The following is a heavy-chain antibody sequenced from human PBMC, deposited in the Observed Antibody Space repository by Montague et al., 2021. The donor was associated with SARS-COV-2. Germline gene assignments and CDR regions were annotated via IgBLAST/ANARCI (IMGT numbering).Heavy chain of an antibody. Sequence: SETLSLTCTVSGGSIDGFYWSWIRRPPGKGLEWIGCIFHSGSTYYNPSLKSRVSMSVDTSKNQVSLRLSSLTAADTAVYYCARGGYYDNTGYYSDYYYNMDVWGQGTTATVSS. CDR1: GGSIDGFY. D-gene: IGHD3-22*01. J-gene: IGHJ6*02. CDR2: IFHSGST. V-gene: IGHV4-59*01. CDR3: ARGGYYDNTGYYSDYYYNMDV.